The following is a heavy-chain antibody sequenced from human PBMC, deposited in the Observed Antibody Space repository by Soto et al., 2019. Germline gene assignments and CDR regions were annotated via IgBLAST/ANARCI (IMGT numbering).Heavy chain of an antibody. CDR2: ISSSSSNK. CDR3: ARIFFFQAEDGIRDVRSVSEFLLNRSSDL. J-gene: IGHJ2*01. D-gene: IGHD3-10*02. V-gene: IGHV3-48*01. Sequence: GKGLEWVSYISSSSSNKYYAVSVKGRFTISRDNAKKSLYRQMNSLRVEDTAVYYCARIFFFQAEDGIRDVRSVSEFLLNRSSDL.